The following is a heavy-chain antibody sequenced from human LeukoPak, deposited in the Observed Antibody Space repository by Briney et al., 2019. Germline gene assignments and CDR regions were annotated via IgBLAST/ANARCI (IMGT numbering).Heavy chain of an antibody. V-gene: IGHV3-7*01. J-gene: IGHJ2*01. Sequence: PGGSLRLSCAASGFTFSSYWMNWVRQAPGKGLEWVANIKQDGSEKNYVDLVKGRFTISRDNAKNSLDLQMNSLRAEDTAMYYCARARGDGYQWYFDLWGRGTLVTVSS. D-gene: IGHD5-24*01. CDR2: IKQDGSEK. CDR3: ARARGDGYQWYFDL. CDR1: GFTFSSYW.